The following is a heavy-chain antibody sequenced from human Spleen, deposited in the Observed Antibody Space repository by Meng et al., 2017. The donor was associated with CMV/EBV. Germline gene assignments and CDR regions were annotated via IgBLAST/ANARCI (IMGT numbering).Heavy chain of an antibody. CDR3: AKDGRFLGIDGFDV. Sequence: GESLKISCAASGFTFSDYYMTWIRQAPGKGLEWVSHINSSSSSYIYYADSVKGRFTISRDNAKNSLYLQMNSLRAEDTAVYYCAKDGRFLGIDGFDVWGQGTTVTVSS. CDR1: GFTFSDYY. J-gene: IGHJ3*01. CDR2: INSSSSSYI. V-gene: IGHV3-11*06. D-gene: IGHD3-3*01.